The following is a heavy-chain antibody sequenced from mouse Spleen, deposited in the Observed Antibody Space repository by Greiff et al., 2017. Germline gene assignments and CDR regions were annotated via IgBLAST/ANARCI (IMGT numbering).Heavy chain of an antibody. J-gene: IGHJ2*01. CDR2: ISYDGSN. D-gene: IGHD2-1*01. Sequence: EVQLVESGPGLVKPSQSLSLTCSVTGYSITSGYYWNWIRQFPGNKLEWMGYISYDGSNNYNPSLKNRISITRDTSKNQFFLKLNSVTTEDTATYYCAREGGYGNYFDYWGQGTTLTVSS. CDR1: GYSITSGYY. CDR3: AREGGYGNYFDY. V-gene: IGHV3-6*01.